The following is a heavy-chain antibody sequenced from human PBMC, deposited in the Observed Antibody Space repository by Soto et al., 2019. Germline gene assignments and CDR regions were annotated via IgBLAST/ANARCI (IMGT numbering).Heavy chain of an antibody. CDR2: ISGSGGST. V-gene: IGHV3-23*01. CDR3: TKSVAIPPYYYYYMDV. D-gene: IGHD2-21*01. CDR1: GFTFSSYA. J-gene: IGHJ6*03. Sequence: GGSLRLSCAASGFTFSSYAMSWVRQAPGKGLEWVSAISGSGGSTYYADSVKGRFTISRDNSKNTLYLQMNSLRAEDTAVYYCTKSVAIPPYYYYYMDVWGKGTTVTVSS.